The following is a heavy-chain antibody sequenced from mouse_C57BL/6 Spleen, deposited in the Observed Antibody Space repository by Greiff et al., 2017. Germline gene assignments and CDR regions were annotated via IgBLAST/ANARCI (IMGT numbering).Heavy chain of an antibody. V-gene: IGHV1-9*01. CDR1: GYTFTGYW. CDR2: ILPGSGST. J-gene: IGHJ1*03. D-gene: IGHD2-1*01. Sequence: QVQLLQSGAELMQPGASVKLSCKASGYTFTGYWIEWVKQRPGHGLAWIGEILPGSGSTNYNEKFKGKATFTADTSSNTAYMQLSSLTTEDSAIYYCARYGNPTHWYLDVWGTGTTVTVSS. CDR3: ARYGNPTHWYLDV.